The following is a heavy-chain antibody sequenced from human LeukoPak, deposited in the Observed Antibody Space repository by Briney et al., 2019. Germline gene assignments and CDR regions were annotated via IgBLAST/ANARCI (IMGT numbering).Heavy chain of an antibody. CDR3: AREGRLGYCSSTSCYPPDAFDI. CDR2: ISSSSSTI. V-gene: IGHV3-48*04. CDR1: GFTFSSYS. D-gene: IGHD2-2*01. Sequence: GGSLRLSCAASGFTFSSYSMNWVRQAPGKGLEWVSYISSSSSTIYYAGSVKGRFTISRDNAKNSLYLQMNSLRAEDTAVYYCAREGRLGYCSSTSCYPPDAFDIWGQGTMVTVSS. J-gene: IGHJ3*02.